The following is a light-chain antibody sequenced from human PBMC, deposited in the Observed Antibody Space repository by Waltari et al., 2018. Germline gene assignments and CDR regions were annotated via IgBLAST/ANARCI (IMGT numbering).Light chain of an antibody. V-gene: IGKV3-15*01. CDR3: QQFNTGYA. CDR1: RAIASN. J-gene: IGKJ2*01. CDR2: DAS. Sequence: EIVMTQSPATLSVSPGGGATLSGRDSRAIASNVAWYQQRPGQPLRLLIFDASTRATGIPERFSGSWSGPEFTLTISSLQSEDSAVYFCQQFNTGYACGQGTKLEI.